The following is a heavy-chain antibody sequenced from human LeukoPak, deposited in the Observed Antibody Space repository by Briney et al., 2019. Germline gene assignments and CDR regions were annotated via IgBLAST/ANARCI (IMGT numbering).Heavy chain of an antibody. D-gene: IGHD2-8*02. CDR2: INPTGTST. CDR1: GYTFTSYY. Sequence: ASVKVSCKASGYTFTSYYMHWVRQAPGQGLEWMGLINPTGTSTNYAQKFRGRVTMTRDTSTTTVYMESSSLRSEDTAVYYCAREESGGYFDYWGQGTLVTVSS. V-gene: IGHV1-46*01. CDR3: AREESGGYFDY. J-gene: IGHJ4*02.